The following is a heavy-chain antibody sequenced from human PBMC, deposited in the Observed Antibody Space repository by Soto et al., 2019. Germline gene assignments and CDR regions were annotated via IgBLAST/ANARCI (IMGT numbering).Heavy chain of an antibody. V-gene: IGHV1-18*01. Sequence: ASLKVSCKASGYTFTSYGISWVRQAPGQGLEWMGWISAYNGNTNYAQKLQGRVTMTTDTSTSTAYMELRSLRSDDTAVYYCARDGYSSGWYFLDYWGQGTLVTSPQ. CDR2: ISAYNGNT. CDR3: ARDGYSSGWYFLDY. CDR1: GYTFTSYG. J-gene: IGHJ4*02. D-gene: IGHD6-19*01.